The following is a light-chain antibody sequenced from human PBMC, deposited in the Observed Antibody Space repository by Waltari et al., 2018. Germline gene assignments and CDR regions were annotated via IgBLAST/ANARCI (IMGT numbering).Light chain of an antibody. Sequence: QSALTQPASVSGSPGQSITISCTGTSSDVGGSNYVSWYQHHPGKAPKLIIYDVSRWPSGVSNRFSGSKSGNTASLTISGLQAEDDADYYCSSYAGYSAVVFGGGTKVTVL. CDR2: DVS. J-gene: IGLJ2*01. V-gene: IGLV2-14*03. CDR3: SSYAGYSAVV. CDR1: SSDVGGSNY.